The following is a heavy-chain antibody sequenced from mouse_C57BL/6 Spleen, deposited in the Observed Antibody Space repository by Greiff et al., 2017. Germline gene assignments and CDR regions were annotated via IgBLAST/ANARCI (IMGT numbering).Heavy chain of an antibody. V-gene: IGHV5-6*01. CDR3: ARHNYDRYFDV. CDR2: ISSGGSYT. Sequence: EVMLVESGGDLVKPGGSLKLSCAASGFTFSSYGMSWVRQTPDKRLEWVATISSGGSYTYYPDSVKGRFTISRDTAKNTLYLQMSSLKSEDTAMYYCARHNYDRYFDVWGTGTTVTVAS. CDR1: GFTFSSYG. J-gene: IGHJ1*03. D-gene: IGHD2-4*01.